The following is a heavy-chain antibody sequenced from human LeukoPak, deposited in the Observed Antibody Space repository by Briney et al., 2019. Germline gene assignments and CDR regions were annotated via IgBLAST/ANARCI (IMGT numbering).Heavy chain of an antibody. CDR2: MWYDGSHK. CDR1: GLTFSDYG. V-gene: IGHV3-33*03. J-gene: IGHJ4*02. CDR3: ATTRAGINFEY. D-gene: IGHD1-7*01. Sequence: GGSLRLSXAVSGLTFSDYGFHWVRQAPGKGLEWVAVMWYDGSHKYYGDSVKGRFTISRDDSKNTLYLQMSSLKVEDTAVYYCATTRAGINFEYWGQGTLVTVSS.